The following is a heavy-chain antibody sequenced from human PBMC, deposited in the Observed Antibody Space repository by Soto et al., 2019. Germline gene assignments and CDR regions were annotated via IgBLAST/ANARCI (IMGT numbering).Heavy chain of an antibody. V-gene: IGHV1-18*01. CDR1: GYTFTSYG. D-gene: IGHD2-2*01. J-gene: IGHJ4*02. Sequence: QVQLVQSGAEVKKPGASVKVSCKASGYTFTSYGISWVRQAPGQGLEWMGWISAYNGNTNYAQKLQGRVTMTTDTXTXTXXMELRSLRSDDTAVYYCARDPRYCSSTSCHYYFDYWGQGTLVTVSS. CDR2: ISAYNGNT. CDR3: ARDPRYCSSTSCHYYFDY.